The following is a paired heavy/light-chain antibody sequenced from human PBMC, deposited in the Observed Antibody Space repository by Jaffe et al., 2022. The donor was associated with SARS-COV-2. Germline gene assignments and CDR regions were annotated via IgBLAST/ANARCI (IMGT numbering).Light chain of an antibody. V-gene: IGKV3-20*01. CDR3: QQYVSSLFT. CDR1: QSVSSNY. J-gene: IGKJ3*01. Sequence: EIVLTQSPGTLSLSPGEGATLSCRASQSVSSNYLAWYQQKPGQAPRLLIYGASSRATGIPDRFSGSGSGTDFTLTINRLEPEDFAVYYCQQYVSSLFTFGPGTKVDIK. CDR2: GAS.
Heavy chain of an antibody. CDR2: ISGTGGST. CDR1: GFTFSSYA. Sequence: EVQLVESGGGLVQPGGSLRLSCAASGFTFSSYAMNWVRQAPGKGLEWVSTISGTGGSTYYADSVKGRFTISRDNSKNTLYLQLNSLRAEDTAVYYCAKGTTYRYGPFDYWGQGTLVTVSS. CDR3: AKGTTYRYGPFDY. D-gene: IGHD5-18*01. V-gene: IGHV3-23*04. J-gene: IGHJ4*02.